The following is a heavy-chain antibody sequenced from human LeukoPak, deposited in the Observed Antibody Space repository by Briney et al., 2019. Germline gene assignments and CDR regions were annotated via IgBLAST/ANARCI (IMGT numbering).Heavy chain of an antibody. D-gene: IGHD3-22*01. V-gene: IGHV3-30-3*01. CDR3: AREYYYDSSGYSNN. CDR2: ISYDGSNK. J-gene: IGHJ4*02. CDR1: GFTFSSYA. Sequence: PGRSLRLSCAASGFTFSSYAMHWVRQAPGEGLEWVAVISYDGSNKYYADSVKGRFTISRDNSKNTLYLQMNSLRAEDTAVYYCAREYYYDSSGYSNNWGQGTLVTVSS.